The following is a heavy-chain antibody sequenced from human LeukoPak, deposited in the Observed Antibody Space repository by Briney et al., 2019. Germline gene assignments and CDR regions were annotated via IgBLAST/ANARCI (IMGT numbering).Heavy chain of an antibody. V-gene: IGHV3-23*01. CDR3: AKDMGENGSYFLDY. D-gene: IGHD1-26*01. CDR1: GFTFSSYA. J-gene: IGHJ4*02. CDR2: ISGGGGST. Sequence: PGGSLRLSCAASGFTFSSYAISWVRQAPGKGLEWFSAISGGGGSTYYADSVKGRFTISRDNSKNTVYLQMNSLRAEDTAEYYCAKDMGENGSYFLDYWGQGTLVTVSS.